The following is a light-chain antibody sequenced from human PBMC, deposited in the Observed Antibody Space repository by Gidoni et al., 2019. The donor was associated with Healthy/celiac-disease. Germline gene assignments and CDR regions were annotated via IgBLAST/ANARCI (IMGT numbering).Light chain of an antibody. Sequence: QSALTQPASVSGSPGQSITVSCTGTSSDVGGYNYVSWYQQHPGKAPKRMIFEVSDRPSGVSTRFSGSKSGNTASLTISGLQAEDEAEYYCSSYTSTNTVIFGGGTKLTVL. CDR3: SSYTSTNTVI. J-gene: IGLJ2*01. V-gene: IGLV2-14*01. CDR2: EVS. CDR1: SSDVGGYNY.